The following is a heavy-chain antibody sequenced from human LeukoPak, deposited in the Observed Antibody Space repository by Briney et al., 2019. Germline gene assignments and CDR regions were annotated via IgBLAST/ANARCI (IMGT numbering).Heavy chain of an antibody. V-gene: IGHV3-21*01. CDR1: GFTFSSYS. D-gene: IGHD2-15*01. CDR2: ISSSSSYI. J-gene: IGHJ4*02. CDR3: ARGAYCSGGSCYPYYFDY. Sequence: GGSLRLFCAASGFTFSSYSMNWVRQAPGKGLEWVSSISSSSSYIYYADSVKGRFTISRDNAKNSLYLQMNSLRAEDTAVYYCARGAYCSGGSCYPYYFDYWGQGTLVTVSS.